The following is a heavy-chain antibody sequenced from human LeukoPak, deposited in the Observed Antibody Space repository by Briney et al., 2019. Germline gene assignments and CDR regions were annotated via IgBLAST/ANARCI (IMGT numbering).Heavy chain of an antibody. J-gene: IGHJ3*02. V-gene: IGHV4-4*07. CDR3: ARLSSRSAFDI. CDR1: VGSISSYY. D-gene: IGHD2-15*01. Sequence: SETLSLTCTVSVGSISSYYWSWIRQPAGKGLEWIGRIYTIGSTNYNPSLKSRVTMSVDTSKNQFSLTLSSVTAADTAVYYCARLSSRSAFDIWGQGTMVTVSS. CDR2: IYTIGST.